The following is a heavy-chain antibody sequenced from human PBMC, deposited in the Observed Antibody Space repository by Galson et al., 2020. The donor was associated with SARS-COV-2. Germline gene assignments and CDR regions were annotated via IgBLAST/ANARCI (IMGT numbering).Heavy chain of an antibody. J-gene: IGHJ3*02. CDR3: TRAPEYSGGWTDAFDI. V-gene: IGHV6-1*01. CDR2: TYYRSRWYN. D-gene: IGHD6-19*01. Sequence: SQTLSLTCDISGDSVSSYSAAWNWIRQSPSRGLEWLGRTYYRSRWYNDYAASVKRRITIDPDTSKNQISLQLNSVTSEDTAVYFCTRAPEYSGGWTDAFDIWGQGTMVTVSS. CDR1: GDSVSSYSAA.